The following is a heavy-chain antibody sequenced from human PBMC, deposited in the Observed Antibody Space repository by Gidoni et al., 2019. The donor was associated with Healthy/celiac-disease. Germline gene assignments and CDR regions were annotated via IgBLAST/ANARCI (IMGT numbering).Heavy chain of an antibody. CDR3: ARVINDFWSGYTIGLWGYYYGMDV. J-gene: IGHJ6*02. CDR1: GYTVTSDD. D-gene: IGHD3-3*01. CDR2: MNPNSGNT. Sequence: QVQLVQSGAEVKKPGASVKVSCKASGYTVTSDDINGGGKATGQGLEWMGWMNPNSGNTGYAQTFQGRVTMPRNTSISTAYMELSSLRSEDTAVYYCARVINDFWSGYTIGLWGYYYGMDVWGQGTTVTVSS. V-gene: IGHV1-8*01.